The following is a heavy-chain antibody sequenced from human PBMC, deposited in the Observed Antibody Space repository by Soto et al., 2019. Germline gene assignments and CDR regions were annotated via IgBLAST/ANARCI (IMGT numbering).Heavy chain of an antibody. Sequence: QVQLVQSGAEVKKPGSSVKVSCKASGGTFSSYAISWVRQAPGQGLEWRGGISPICGTANYAQKFQGRVTITAYKATSTAYMEMSSLRSEDTAVYYCARTIGGARTFDYWGQGTLVTVSS. J-gene: IGHJ4*02. CDR3: ARTIGGARTFDY. CDR1: GGTFSSYA. CDR2: ISPICGTA. D-gene: IGHD1-26*01. V-gene: IGHV1-69*06.